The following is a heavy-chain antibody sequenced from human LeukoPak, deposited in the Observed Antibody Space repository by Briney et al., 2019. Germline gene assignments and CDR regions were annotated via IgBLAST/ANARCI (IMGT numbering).Heavy chain of an antibody. D-gene: IGHD2-15*01. Sequence: PGGSLRLSCAASGFTFSSYAMHWVRQAPGKGLEWVAVISYDGSNKYYADSVKGRFTISRDNSKNTLYLQMNSLRAEDTAVYYCARDPLGAASYYFDYWGQGTLVTVSS. CDR2: ISYDGSNK. V-gene: IGHV3-30-3*01. J-gene: IGHJ4*02. CDR3: ARDPLGAASYYFDY. CDR1: GFTFSSYA.